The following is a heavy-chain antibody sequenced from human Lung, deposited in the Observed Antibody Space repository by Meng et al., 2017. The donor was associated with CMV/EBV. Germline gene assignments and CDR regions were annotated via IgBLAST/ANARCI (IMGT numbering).Heavy chain of an antibody. D-gene: IGHD5-24*01. CDR3: ATQESRDGHNPY. CDR2: MYHGGTT. V-gene: IGHV4-4*02. J-gene: IGHJ4*02. Sequence: PEDADSGCVSPAGTLSLPCVYSGGSISSSYWWTWVRQSPGKGLECIGEMYHGGTTNYNPSLKSRVTISMGKSNNQLSLKLNSVTAADTAVYYCATQESRDGHNPYWGQGTLVTVSS. CDR1: GGSISSSYW.